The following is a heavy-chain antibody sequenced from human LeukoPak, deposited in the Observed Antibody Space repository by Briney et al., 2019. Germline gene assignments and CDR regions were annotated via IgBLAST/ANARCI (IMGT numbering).Heavy chain of an antibody. CDR3: ATAVYSSSIYYFDY. Sequence: SVKVSCKASGYTFTSYAMNWVRQAPGQGLEWMGGIIPIFGTANYAQKFQGRVTITADESTSTAYMELSSLRSEDTAVYYCATAVYSSSIYYFDYWGQGTLVTVSS. CDR2: IIPIFGTA. CDR1: GYTFTSYA. V-gene: IGHV1-69*13. J-gene: IGHJ4*02. D-gene: IGHD6-6*01.